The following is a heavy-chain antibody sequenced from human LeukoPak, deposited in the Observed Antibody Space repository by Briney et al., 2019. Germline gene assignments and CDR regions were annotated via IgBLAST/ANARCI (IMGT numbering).Heavy chain of an antibody. Sequence: SETLSLTWNLAAPSITSNSHYCDWIRQTPGKGLEWIGSIFYSGTTYYNPSLKSRVTISIDTSKNQFSLKLSSVTAADTAVDYCAKHLYSESYYFWGQGTLVTVSS. CDR1: APSITSNSHY. J-gene: IGHJ4*02. V-gene: IGHV4-39*01. CDR2: IFYSGTT. CDR3: AKHLYSESYYF. D-gene: IGHD1-26*01.